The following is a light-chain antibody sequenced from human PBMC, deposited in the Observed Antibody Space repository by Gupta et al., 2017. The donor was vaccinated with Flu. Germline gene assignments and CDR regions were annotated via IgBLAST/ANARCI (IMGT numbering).Light chain of an antibody. Sequence: IQMTQSPSTLSAYVGDSVTITCRASQSLSSWLSWYQQKPGKAPNLLIYKASKLESGVPSRFSGSGSGTEFTLTISSLQPDYFATYYCQQYDSYSFTFGGGTKVEI. V-gene: IGKV1-5*03. CDR2: KAS. CDR3: QQYDSYSFT. J-gene: IGKJ4*01. CDR1: QSLSSW.